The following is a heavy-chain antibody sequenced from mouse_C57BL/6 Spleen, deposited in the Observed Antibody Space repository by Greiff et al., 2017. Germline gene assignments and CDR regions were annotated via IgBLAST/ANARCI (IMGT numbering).Heavy chain of an antibody. V-gene: IGHV3-6*01. CDR2: ISYDGSN. J-gene: IGHJ4*01. CDR3: ARGGGYDDAMDY. CDR1: GYSITSGYY. Sequence: VQLKESGPGLVKPSQSLSLTCSVTGYSITSGYYWNWIRQFPGNKLEWMGYISYDGSNKYNPSLKNRISITRDTSKNQFFLKLNSVTTEDTATYYCARGGGYDDAMDYWGQGTSVTVSS. D-gene: IGHD2-2*01.